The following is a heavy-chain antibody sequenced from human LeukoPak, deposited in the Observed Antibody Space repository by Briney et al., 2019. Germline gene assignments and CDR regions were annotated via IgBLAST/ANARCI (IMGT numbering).Heavy chain of an antibody. CDR3: ARDPGGFDI. CDR1: GGSISSGGYS. CDR2: IYHSGST. J-gene: IGHJ3*02. D-gene: IGHD3-10*01. V-gene: IGHV4-30-2*01. Sequence: SETLSLTCAVSGGSISSGGYSWSWIRQPPGTGLEWIGYIYHSGSTYYNPSLKSRVTISVDRSKNQFSLKLSSVTAADTVVYYCARDPGGFDIWGQGTMVTVSS.